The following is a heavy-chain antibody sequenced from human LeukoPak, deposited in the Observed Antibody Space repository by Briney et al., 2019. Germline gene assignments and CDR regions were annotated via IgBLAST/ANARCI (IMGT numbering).Heavy chain of an antibody. D-gene: IGHD2-8*01. V-gene: IGHV3-33*01. CDR3: ARDRHCVNGLCHNSPGMDV. CDR1: GFTFSGYG. CDR2: IWFDGKNE. Sequence: GGSLRLSCAASGFTFSGYGVHWVRLAPGKGLEWVADIWFDGKNEHFAASVKGRFTISRDNSKKTMYLQINSLRAEDTAVYYCARDRHCVNGLCHNSPGMDVWGRGTTVTVSS. J-gene: IGHJ6*02.